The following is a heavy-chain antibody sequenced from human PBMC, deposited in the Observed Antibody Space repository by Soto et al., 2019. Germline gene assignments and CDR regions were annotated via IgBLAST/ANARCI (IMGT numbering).Heavy chain of an antibody. V-gene: IGHV4-39*01. CDR1: GVSIISSSYY. CDR3: ARQGKITMVRGVPRFDP. Sequence: SETLSLTCTVSGVSIISSSYYWGWIRPPPGKGLEWVGSIYYSGSTYYNPSLKSRATISVDTSKNQFSLKLSSVTAADTAVYYCARQGKITMVRGVPRFDPWGQGTLVTVSS. CDR2: IYYSGST. J-gene: IGHJ5*02. D-gene: IGHD3-10*01.